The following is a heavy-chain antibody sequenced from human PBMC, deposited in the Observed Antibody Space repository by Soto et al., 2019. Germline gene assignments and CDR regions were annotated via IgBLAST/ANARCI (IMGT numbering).Heavy chain of an antibody. CDR3: ARSPCVGWLYCGGVAPRAFDI. D-gene: IGHD2-21*01. V-gene: IGHV4-59*01. J-gene: IGHJ3*02. Sequence: SETLSLTCTVSGVSIRSYYWSWIRQPPGKGLEWIGYIYYSGSTNYNPSLKSRVTISVDTSKNQFSLKLSSVTAADTAVYYCARSPCVGWLYCGGVAPRAFDIWGQGSMVT. CDR1: GVSIRSYY. CDR2: IYYSGST.